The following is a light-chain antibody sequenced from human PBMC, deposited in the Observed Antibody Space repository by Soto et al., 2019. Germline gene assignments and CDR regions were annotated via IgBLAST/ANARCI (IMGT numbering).Light chain of an antibody. CDR3: QQYYSYPLT. CDR2: TVS. V-gene: IGKV1-16*01. J-gene: IGKJ4*01. Sequence: DIQMTQSPSSLSASEGDRVTNTCRASQGIYNHLAWFQLKPGKAPKSLIYTVSSLESGVPSRFSGSGSATDFTLTISSLQPEDFATYYCQQYYSYPLTFGGGTKVEI. CDR1: QGIYNH.